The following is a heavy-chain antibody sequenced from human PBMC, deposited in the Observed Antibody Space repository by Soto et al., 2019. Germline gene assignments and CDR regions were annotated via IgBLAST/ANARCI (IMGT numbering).Heavy chain of an antibody. Sequence: QVQLVESGGGLVKPGGSLRLSCAASGFTFSDYYMSWIRQAPGQGLEWVSYISSSGSTIYYADSVKGRFTIAEDNAKNSLDLQMHILRAEDTAVYYCARERGLMIVGGWFDPWGQGTLVTVSS. CDR2: ISSSGSTI. CDR1: GFTFSDYY. D-gene: IGHD3-22*01. J-gene: IGHJ5*02. V-gene: IGHV3-11*01. CDR3: ARERGLMIVGGWFDP.